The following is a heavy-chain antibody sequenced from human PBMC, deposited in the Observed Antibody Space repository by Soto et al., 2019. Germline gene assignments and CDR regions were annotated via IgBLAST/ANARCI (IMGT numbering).Heavy chain of an antibody. Sequence: QVQLVQSGAEVKKPGASVKVSCKASGYTFTNYYIHWVRQAPGQGLEWMGIINPTSGSTIYAPKLQGGVTMPSDTSTSTVYWELSSPRSEDTAVYFCARVLSSGHSTLAYWGQGTLVTVSS. D-gene: IGHD1-26*01. V-gene: IGHV1-46*04. J-gene: IGHJ4*02. CDR2: INPTSGST. CDR3: ARVLSSGHSTLAY. CDR1: GYTFTNYY.